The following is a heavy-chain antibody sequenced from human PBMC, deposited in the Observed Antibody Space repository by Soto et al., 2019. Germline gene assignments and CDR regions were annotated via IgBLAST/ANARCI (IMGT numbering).Heavy chain of an antibody. D-gene: IGHD4-17*01. CDR3: VSQRTTVPTQAYFDY. J-gene: IGHJ4*02. Sequence: PSETLSLTCTVSGGSVTNSNYYWGWIRQSPGKGLEWIGSVYYRGRSYSKSSVKSRVTISVDTSKNRFSLSLNSVTASDTAVYFCVSQRTTVPTQAYFDYWGPGALVTVSS. V-gene: IGHV4-39*01. CDR2: VYYRGRS. CDR1: GGSVTNSNYY.